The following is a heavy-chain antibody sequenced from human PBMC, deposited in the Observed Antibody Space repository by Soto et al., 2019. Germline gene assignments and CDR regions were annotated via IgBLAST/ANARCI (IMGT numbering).Heavy chain of an antibody. Sequence: EVQLVESGGGLVQPGGSLRLSCAASGFTFIRHWIHWVRQGPGKGLVWVSRSNSDGSATSYADSVKGRFTISRDNAKKTLYLQMNTLRAEDTAVYYCARAGEYYDSRGYPDYNAFDIWGQGTMVTVSS. J-gene: IGHJ3*02. V-gene: IGHV3-74*01. CDR2: SNSDGSAT. CDR1: GFTFIRHW. CDR3: ARAGEYYDSRGYPDYNAFDI. D-gene: IGHD3-22*01.